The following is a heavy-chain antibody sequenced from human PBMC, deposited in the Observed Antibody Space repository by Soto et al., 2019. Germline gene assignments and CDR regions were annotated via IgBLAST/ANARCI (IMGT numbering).Heavy chain of an antibody. V-gene: IGHV4-34*01. CDR1: GGSFNSYY. J-gene: IGHJ6*02. Sequence: QVQLQQWGAGLLKPSETLSLTCGVYGGSFNSYYWSWIRQPPGKGLEWIGEINHSGSTNYNPSLKSRVTISVDTSKKQFSLRLSSVTAADTAVYYCARDLGGNYYHYYGMDVWGQGTTVTVSS. CDR2: INHSGST. D-gene: IGHD1-1*01. CDR3: ARDLGGNYYHYYGMDV.